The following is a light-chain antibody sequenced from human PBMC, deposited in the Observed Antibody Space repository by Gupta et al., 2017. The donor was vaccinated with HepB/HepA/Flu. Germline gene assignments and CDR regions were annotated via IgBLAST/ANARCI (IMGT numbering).Light chain of an antibody. CDR3: MQTLQTPS. J-gene: IGKJ4*01. CDR2: LGS. CDR1: QSLLQSNGYNS. Sequence: DIVMTQSPLSLPVTPGEPASISCRSSQSLLQSNGYNSLDWYLQKPGQSPQLLIYLGSNRASGVPDRFSGSGSGTDFTLKSSRVEAEDVGVYYCMQTLQTPSFGGGTKVEIK. V-gene: IGKV2-28*01.